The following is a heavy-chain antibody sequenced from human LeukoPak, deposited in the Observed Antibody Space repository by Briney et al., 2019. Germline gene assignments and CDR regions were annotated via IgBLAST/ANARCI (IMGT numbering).Heavy chain of an antibody. CDR3: AREICGSDCYSTFDY. D-gene: IGHD2-21*02. J-gene: IGHJ4*02. CDR2: ISSSSFTI. V-gene: IGHV3-48*04. Sequence: GGSLGLSCAASGFTFSTYSMNWVRQAPGKGLEWVSYISSSSFTIHYADSVKGRFTISRDNAKSSLYLQMNSLRAEDTAVYYCAREICGSDCYSTFDYWGQGALVTVSS. CDR1: GFTFSTYS.